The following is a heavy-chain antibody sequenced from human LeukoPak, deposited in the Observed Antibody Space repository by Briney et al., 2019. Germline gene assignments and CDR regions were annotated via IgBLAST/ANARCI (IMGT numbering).Heavy chain of an antibody. Sequence: GGSLRLSCAASGFTFSSSATNWVRQAPGKGLEWVSIISGSGGSTYYADSVKGRFTISRDNAKNTLYLQMNSLRAEDTAVYYCAREAYGDTYYFDYWGQGTLVTVSS. V-gene: IGHV3-23*01. D-gene: IGHD4-17*01. J-gene: IGHJ4*02. CDR3: AREAYGDTYYFDY. CDR1: GFTFSSSA. CDR2: ISGSGGST.